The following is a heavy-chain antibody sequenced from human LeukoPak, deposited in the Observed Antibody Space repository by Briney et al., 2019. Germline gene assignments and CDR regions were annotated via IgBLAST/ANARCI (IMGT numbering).Heavy chain of an antibody. V-gene: IGHV4-4*08. CDR2: VYTSGNT. J-gene: IGHJ4*02. Sequence: SETLSLTCTVSDGSISIYYWRWLRQAPGMGLEWIGYVYTSGNTNYSPSPKGRAIISADTSKNQFSLKLTSVTAADTAVYYCVRDRELTYWGQGILVTVSS. D-gene: IGHD3-10*01. CDR3: VRDRELTY. CDR1: DGSISIYY.